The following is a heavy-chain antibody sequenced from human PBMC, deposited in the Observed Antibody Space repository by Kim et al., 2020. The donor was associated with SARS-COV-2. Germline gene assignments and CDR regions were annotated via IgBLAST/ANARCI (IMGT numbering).Heavy chain of an antibody. CDR1: GYTFTSYG. CDR3: ARDTDTAMGVYYFDY. Sequence: ASVKVSCKASGYTFTSYGISWVRQAPGQGLEWMGWISAYYGNTNYAQKLQGRVTMTTDTSTSTAYMELRSLRSDDTAVYYCARDTDTAMGVYYFDYWGQGTLVTVSS. D-gene: IGHD5-18*01. V-gene: IGHV1-18*04. CDR2: ISAYYGNT. J-gene: IGHJ4*02.